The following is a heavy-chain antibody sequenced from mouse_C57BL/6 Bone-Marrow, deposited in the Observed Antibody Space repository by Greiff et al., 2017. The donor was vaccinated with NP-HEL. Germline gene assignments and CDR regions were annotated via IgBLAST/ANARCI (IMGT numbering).Heavy chain of an antibody. D-gene: IGHD1-1*01. CDR3: ARRPYYYGSSYVGAMDY. CDR1: GFTFSSYG. J-gene: IGHJ4*01. CDR2: ISSGGSYT. V-gene: IGHV5-6*01. Sequence: EVQGVESGGDLVKPGGSLKLSCAASGFTFSSYGMSWVRQTPDKRLEWVATISSGGSYTYYPDSVKGRFTISRDNAKNTLYLQMSSLKSEDTAMYYCARRPYYYGSSYVGAMDYWGQGTSVTVSS.